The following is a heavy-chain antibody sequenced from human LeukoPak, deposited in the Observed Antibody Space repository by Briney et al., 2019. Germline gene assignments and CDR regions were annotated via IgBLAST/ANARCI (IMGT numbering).Heavy chain of an antibody. J-gene: IGHJ4*02. Sequence: GGSLRLPCAASGFTFSSYAMSWVRQAPGKGLEWVSAISGSGGSTYYADSVKGRFTISRDNSKNTLYLQMNSLRAEDTAVYYCAKDPGYNWNDQYFDYWGQGTLVTVSS. CDR2: ISGSGGST. CDR1: GFTFSSYA. CDR3: AKDPGYNWNDQYFDY. V-gene: IGHV3-23*01. D-gene: IGHD1-1*01.